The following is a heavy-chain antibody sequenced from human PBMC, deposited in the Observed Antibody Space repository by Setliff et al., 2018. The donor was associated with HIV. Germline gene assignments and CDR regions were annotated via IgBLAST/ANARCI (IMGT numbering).Heavy chain of an antibody. V-gene: IGHV4-30-2*01. CDR2: IYYNGNA. J-gene: IGHJ6*02. CDR1: GGSMRSSGYS. CDR3: ARRGDFFYYAMDV. Sequence: SETLSLTCAVSGGSMRSSGYSWTWIRQAPGKGLEWVGYIYYNGNAYYNPSLKSRVTISVDRSKNQFSLKLSSVTAADTAVCYCARRGDFFYYAMDVWGQGTTVTVS.